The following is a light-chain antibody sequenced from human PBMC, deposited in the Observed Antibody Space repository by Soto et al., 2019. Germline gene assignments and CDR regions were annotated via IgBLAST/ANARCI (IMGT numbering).Light chain of an antibody. J-gene: IGLJ1*01. CDR2: EVS. CDR1: SSDVGSYNR. Sequence: QSVLTQPPSVSGSPGQSVTISCTGTSSDVGSYNRISWYQRPPGTAPKLIMYEVSNRPSGVPDRFSGSKSGSTASLTISGLQAEDEADYYCSLYISGSTYVFGTGTKVTGL. V-gene: IGLV2-18*01. CDR3: SLYISGSTYV.